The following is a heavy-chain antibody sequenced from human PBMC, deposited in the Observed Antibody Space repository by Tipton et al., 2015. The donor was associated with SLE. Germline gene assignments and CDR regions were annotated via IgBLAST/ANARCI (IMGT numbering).Heavy chain of an antibody. CDR2: IRSKANSYAT. CDR1: GFTFSGSA. V-gene: IGHV3-73*01. D-gene: IGHD3-16*01. Sequence: GSLRLSCAASGFTFSGSAMHWVRQASGKGLEWVGRIRSKANSYATAYAASVKGRFTISRDDSKNTAYLQMNSLKTEDTAVYYCTRPGGYDYIWGSGDAFDIWGQGTMVTVSS. CDR3: TRPGGYDYIWGSGDAFDI. J-gene: IGHJ3*02.